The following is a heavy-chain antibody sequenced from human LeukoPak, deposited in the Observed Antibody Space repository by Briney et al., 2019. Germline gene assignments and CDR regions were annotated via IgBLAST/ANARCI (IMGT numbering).Heavy chain of an antibody. CDR2: INAGNGNT. CDR1: GYTFTSYA. CDR3: ARESRSSSRLRIAVAGPSDYFDY. V-gene: IGHV1-3*01. D-gene: IGHD6-19*01. Sequence: GASVKVSCKASGYTFTSYAMHWVRQAPGQRLEWMGWINAGNGNTKYSQKFQGRVTITRDTSASTAYMELSSLRSEDTAVYYCARESRSSSRLRIAVAGPSDYFDYWGQGTLVTVSS. J-gene: IGHJ4*02.